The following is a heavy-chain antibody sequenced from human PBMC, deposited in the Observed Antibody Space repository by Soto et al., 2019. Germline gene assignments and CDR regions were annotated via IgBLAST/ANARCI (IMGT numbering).Heavy chain of an antibody. J-gene: IGHJ3*02. D-gene: IGHD3-10*01. CDR3: ARAGPRHTGNAFDI. Sequence: GASVKVSCKASGYTFTSYAMHWVRQAPGQRLEWMGWINAGNGNTKYSQKFQGRVTITRDTSASTAYMELSSLRSEDTAVYYCARAGPRHTGNAFDIWGQGTMVTVSS. CDR1: GYTFTSYA. CDR2: INAGNGNT. V-gene: IGHV1-3*01.